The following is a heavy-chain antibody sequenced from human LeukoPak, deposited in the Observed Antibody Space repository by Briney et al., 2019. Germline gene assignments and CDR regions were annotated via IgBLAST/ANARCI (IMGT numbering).Heavy chain of an antibody. J-gene: IGHJ4*02. CDR2: IYYSGST. CDR1: GGSISSSSYY. Sequence: SETLSLTCTVSGGSISSSSYYWGWIRQPPGKGLEWIGSIYYSGSTYYNPSLKSRVTISVDTSKNQFSLKLSSVTAADTAVYYCARAQESPAANTHWGQGTLVTVSS. CDR3: ARAQESPAANTH. D-gene: IGHD6-13*01. V-gene: IGHV4-39*07.